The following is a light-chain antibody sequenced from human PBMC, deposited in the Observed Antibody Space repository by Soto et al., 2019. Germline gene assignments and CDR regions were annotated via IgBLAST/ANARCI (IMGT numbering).Light chain of an antibody. J-gene: IGKJ4*02. Sequence: DIQMTQSPSSLSASVGDRVTITCRASQSMSTYLNWFQQKPGKAPKVLIYGASSLQSGVPSRFSGSGSGTDFTLTICSLQPEDVATYSCQQRYNTPLTFGGGTKVEIK. CDR2: GAS. V-gene: IGKV1-39*01. CDR1: QSMSTY. CDR3: QQRYNTPLT.